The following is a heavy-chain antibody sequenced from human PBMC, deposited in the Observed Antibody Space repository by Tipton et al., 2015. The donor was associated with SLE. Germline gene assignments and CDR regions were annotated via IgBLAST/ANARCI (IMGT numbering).Heavy chain of an antibody. V-gene: IGHV4-30-2*01. Sequence: LRLSCAVSGGSISSGGYSWSWIRQPPGKGLEWIGYIYHSGSTYYNPSLKSRVTISVDRSKNQFSLQLSSVTAADTAVYYCASNVVAGDAFDIWGQGTMVTVSS. J-gene: IGHJ3*02. CDR3: ASNVVAGDAFDI. CDR1: GGSISSGGYS. D-gene: IGHD2-21*01. CDR2: IYHSGST.